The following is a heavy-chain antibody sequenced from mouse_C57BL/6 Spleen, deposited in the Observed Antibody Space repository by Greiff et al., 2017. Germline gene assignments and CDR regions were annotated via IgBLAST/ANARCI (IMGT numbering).Heavy chain of an antibody. D-gene: IGHD2-3*01. CDR3: ARWLLRGDYFDY. CDR1: GYTFTSYW. J-gene: IGHJ2*01. Sequence: QVHVKQPGAELVRPGSSVKLSCKASGYTFTSYWMHWVKQRPIQGLEWIGNIDPSDSETHYNQKFKDKATLTVDKSSSTAYMQLSSLTSEDSAVYYCARWLLRGDYFDYWGQGTTLTVSS. CDR2: IDPSDSET. V-gene: IGHV1-52*01.